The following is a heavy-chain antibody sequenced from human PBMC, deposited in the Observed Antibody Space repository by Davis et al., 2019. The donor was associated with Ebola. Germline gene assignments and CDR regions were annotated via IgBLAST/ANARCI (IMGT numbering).Heavy chain of an antibody. J-gene: IGHJ4*02. Sequence: GESLKISCVGSGFSFRSYGIHWVRQAPGKGLEWVAIISYDGSKIYYGDSVKGRFTTSRDNSVNTVYLHINSLRPEDTAVYYCAKDHYLRDDYSVGLDYWGQGALVTVSS. CDR1: GFSFRSYG. V-gene: IGHV3-30*18. D-gene: IGHD5-24*01. CDR2: ISYDGSKI. CDR3: AKDHYLRDDYSVGLDY.